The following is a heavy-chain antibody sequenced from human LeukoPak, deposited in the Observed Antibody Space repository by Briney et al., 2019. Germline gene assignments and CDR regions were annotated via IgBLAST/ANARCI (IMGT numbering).Heavy chain of an antibody. CDR3: ARDRISPRGYYYGIDV. Sequence: PSETLSLTCTVSGGSISSYYWSWVRQPPGKGLEWIGYIYYSGSTNYNPSLKSRVTISIDTSKNQFSLKLSSVTAADTAVYYCARDRISPRGYYYGIDVWGQGTTVTVSS. V-gene: IGHV4-59*01. CDR1: GGSISSYY. J-gene: IGHJ6*02. D-gene: IGHD3-16*01. CDR2: IYYSGST.